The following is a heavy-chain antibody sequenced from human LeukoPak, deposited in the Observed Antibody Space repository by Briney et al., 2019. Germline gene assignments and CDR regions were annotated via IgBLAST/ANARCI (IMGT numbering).Heavy chain of an antibody. V-gene: IGHV3-48*01. D-gene: IGHD3-22*01. J-gene: IGHJ4*02. CDR2: ISSSSSTI. CDR1: GFTFSSYS. CDR3: ARTRGYYDSSGYCFDY. Sequence: GGSLRLSCAASGFTFSSYSMNWVRQAPGKGLEWVSYISSSSSTIYYAGSVKGRFTISRDNAKNSLFLQMNSLRAEDTAVYYCARTRGYYDSSGYCFDYWGQGTLVTVSS.